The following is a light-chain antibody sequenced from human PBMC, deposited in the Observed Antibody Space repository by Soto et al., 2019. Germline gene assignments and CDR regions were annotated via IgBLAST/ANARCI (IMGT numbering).Light chain of an antibody. V-gene: IGLV2-14*03. J-gene: IGLJ1*01. CDR3: SSYTGSSTYV. CDR1: SSDVGGYNY. Sequence: QSVLTQPASVSGSPGQSITISCTGTSSDVGGYNYVSWYQQHPGKAPKLMIYDVSNLPSGVSNRFSGSKSGNTASLTISGLQAEDESDYYCSSYTGSSTYVFGPGTKLTVL. CDR2: DVS.